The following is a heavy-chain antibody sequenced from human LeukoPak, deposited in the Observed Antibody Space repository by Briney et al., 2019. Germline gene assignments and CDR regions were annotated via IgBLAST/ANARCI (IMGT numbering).Heavy chain of an antibody. J-gene: IGHJ4*02. CDR2: ISSSSSYI. CDR3: ARAKKSRDGYNYCFDY. Sequence: GGSLRLSCAASGFTFSSYAMSWVRQAPGKGLEWVSSISSSSSYIYYADSVKGRFTISRDVAKNSLYLQMNSLRAEDTAVYYCARAKKSRDGYNYCFDYWGQGTLVTVSS. CDR1: GFTFSSYA. V-gene: IGHV3-21*01. D-gene: IGHD5-24*01.